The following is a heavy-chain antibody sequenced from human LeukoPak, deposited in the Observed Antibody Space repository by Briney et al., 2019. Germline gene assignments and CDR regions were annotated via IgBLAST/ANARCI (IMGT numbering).Heavy chain of an antibody. D-gene: IGHD3-10*01. J-gene: IGHJ6*02. V-gene: IGHV1-69*13. CDR1: GYTFTTYY. Sequence: SVKVSCKASGYTFTTYYMHWVRQAPGQGLEWMGGIIPIFGTANYAQKFQGRVTITADESTSTAYMELSSLRSEDTAVYYCAREVEAYYYGSGSPTQHLYYYGMDVWGQGTTVTVSS. CDR2: IIPIFGTA. CDR3: AREVEAYYYGSGSPTQHLYYYGMDV.